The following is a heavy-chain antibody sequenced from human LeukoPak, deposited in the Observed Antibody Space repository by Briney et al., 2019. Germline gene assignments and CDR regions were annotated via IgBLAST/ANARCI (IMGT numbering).Heavy chain of an antibody. CDR1: GGSISAYY. CDR2: ISYSGST. Sequence: SETLSLTCSVSGGSISAYYRSWIRQPPGKGLECIRYISYSGSTNYTPSLKSRVTISVDTSKNQFSLKLSSATAADTAVYFCVRISLTFGGAYYMDVWGKGTTVTMSS. J-gene: IGHJ6*03. V-gene: IGHV4-59*01. CDR3: VRISLTFGGAYYMDV. D-gene: IGHD3-16*01.